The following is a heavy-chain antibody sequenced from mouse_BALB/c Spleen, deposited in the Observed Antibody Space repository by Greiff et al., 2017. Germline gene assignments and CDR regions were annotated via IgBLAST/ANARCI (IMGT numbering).Heavy chain of an antibody. D-gene: IGHD3-2*01. CDR2: ISSGSSTI. CDR3: AREGTARATWAMDY. V-gene: IGHV5-17*02. Sequence: EVMVVESGGGLVQPGGSRKLSCAASGFTFSSFGMHWVRQAPEKGLEWVAYISSGSSTIYYADTVKGRFTISRDNPKNTLFLQMTSLRSEDTAMYYCAREGTARATWAMDYWGQGTSVTVSS. CDR1: GFTFSSFG. J-gene: IGHJ4*01.